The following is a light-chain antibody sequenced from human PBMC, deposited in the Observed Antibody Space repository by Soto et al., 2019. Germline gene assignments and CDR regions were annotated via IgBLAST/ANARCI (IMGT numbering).Light chain of an antibody. V-gene: IGLV2-11*01. CDR3: CSYAGNNIGV. Sequence: QSALTQPGSVSGSPGQSVTISCSGTSSDVGAYNYVSWYQQHAGKAPKLMIYDVSKRPSGVPDRFSGSKSANTASLTISGLQAEDEADYSCCSYAGNNIGVFGGGTKVTVL. CDR2: DVS. CDR1: SSDVGAYNY. J-gene: IGLJ3*02.